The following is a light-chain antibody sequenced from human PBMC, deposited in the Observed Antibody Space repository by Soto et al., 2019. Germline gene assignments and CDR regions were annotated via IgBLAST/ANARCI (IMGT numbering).Light chain of an antibody. CDR2: KAS. CDR1: QTMSSW. Sequence: DVQMTQSPSSLSASVGARVTITCRASQTMSSWLAWYQQTPGKGPKLXIYKASTLKSGVPSRCSGSGSGTECTLTISSLQHDDFATYYCQHYNSDSDAFGQGTK. V-gene: IGKV1-5*03. J-gene: IGKJ1*01. CDR3: QHYNSDSDA.